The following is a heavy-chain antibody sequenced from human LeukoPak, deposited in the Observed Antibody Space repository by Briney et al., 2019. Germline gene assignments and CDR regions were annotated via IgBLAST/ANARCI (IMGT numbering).Heavy chain of an antibody. J-gene: IGHJ4*02. V-gene: IGHV3-23*01. CDR1: GFTVSSNY. D-gene: IGHD5-18*01. Sequence: GGSLRLSCAASGFTVSSNYMSWVRQAPGMGLEWVSGISGGSDGTYYADSVKGRFTISRDNSKNTLYLQMNSLRAEDTAIYYCAKGSSGYIYGDYWGQGTLVTVSS. CDR3: AKGSSGYIYGDY. CDR2: ISGGSDGT.